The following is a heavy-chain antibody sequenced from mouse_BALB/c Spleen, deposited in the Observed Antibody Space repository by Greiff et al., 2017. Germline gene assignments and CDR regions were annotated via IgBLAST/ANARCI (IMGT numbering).Heavy chain of an antibody. Sequence: VQLQQSGAELVKPGASVKLSCTASGFNITDTYMHWVKQRPEQGLEWIGRIDPANGNTKYDPKFQGKATITADTSSNTAYLQLSSLTSEDTAVYYCARVGDYYDPFDGWGRGTTLTVSS. J-gene: IGHJ2*01. CDR3: ARVGDYYDPFDG. V-gene: IGHV14-3*02. CDR1: GFNITDTY. CDR2: IDPANGNT. D-gene: IGHD1-1*01.